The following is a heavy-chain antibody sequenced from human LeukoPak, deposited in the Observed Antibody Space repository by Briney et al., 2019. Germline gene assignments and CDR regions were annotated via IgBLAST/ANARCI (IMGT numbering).Heavy chain of an antibody. CDR3: ARDWSGSYYVY. Sequence: SETLSLTCSVSGGSISSSSYYWGWIRQPPGKGLEWIGTFHYSGSTYYNPSLKSRVTISVNMSKNQFSLKLISVIAADTAVYYRARDWSGSYYVYWGLGALVTVSS. J-gene: IGHJ4*02. V-gene: IGHV4-39*07. D-gene: IGHD3-3*01. CDR2: FHYSGST. CDR1: GGSISSSSYY.